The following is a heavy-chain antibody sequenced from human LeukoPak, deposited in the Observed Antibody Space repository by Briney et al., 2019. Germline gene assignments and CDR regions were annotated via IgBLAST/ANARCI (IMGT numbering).Heavy chain of an antibody. CDR3: ARDTYGDCRNDY. CDR1: GGSFSGYY. D-gene: IGHD4-17*01. J-gene: IGHJ4*02. CDR2: INHSGST. V-gene: IGHV4-34*01. Sequence: SETLSLTCAVYGGSFSGYYWSWIRQPPGKGLEWIGEINHSGSTNYNPSLKSRVTISVDTSKNQFSLKLSSVTAADTAVYYCARDTYGDCRNDYWGQGTLVTVSS.